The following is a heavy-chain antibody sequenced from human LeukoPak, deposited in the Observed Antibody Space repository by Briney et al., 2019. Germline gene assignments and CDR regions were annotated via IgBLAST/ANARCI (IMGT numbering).Heavy chain of an antibody. CDR1: GFTFSSYA. Sequence: GGSLRLSCAASGFTFSSYAMSWVRQAPGKGLEWVSGLTSGGGSTYYADSVKGRFIISRDNSKHTLYLQMNSLRAEDMALYYCARDGTHLNSAFDLWGLGPMVTVSS. V-gene: IGHV3-23*01. CDR3: ARDGTHLNSAFDL. D-gene: IGHD1-26*01. CDR2: LTSGGGST. J-gene: IGHJ3*01.